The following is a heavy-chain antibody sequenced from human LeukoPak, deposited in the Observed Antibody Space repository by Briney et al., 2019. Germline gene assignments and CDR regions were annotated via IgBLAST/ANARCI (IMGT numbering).Heavy chain of an antibody. CDR1: GGSISSSSYY. CDR2: IYYSGST. J-gene: IGHJ5*02. Sequence: SETLSLTCTVSGGSISSSSYYWGWIRQPPGKGLEWIGSIYYSGSTYYNPSLKSRVTISVDTSKNQFSLKLSSVTAADTAVYYCARHYYGSGSYYTALLHSYNWFDPWGQGTLVTVPS. V-gene: IGHV4-39*01. D-gene: IGHD3-10*01. CDR3: ARHYYGSGSYYTALLHSYNWFDP.